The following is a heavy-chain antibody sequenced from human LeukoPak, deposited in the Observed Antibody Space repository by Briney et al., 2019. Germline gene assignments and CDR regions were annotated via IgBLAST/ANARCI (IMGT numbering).Heavy chain of an antibody. D-gene: IGHD4-17*01. Sequence: PGGSLRLSCAASGFTFSTYWMSWVRQAPGKGLEWVANIKEDASGQYYLDSVKGRFTISRDNARTSLYLQMNSLRAEDTAVYYCARADHGDYGGGYMDVWGKGTTVTVSS. CDR2: IKEDASGQ. CDR3: ARADHGDYGGGYMDV. CDR1: GFTFSTYW. V-gene: IGHV3-7*01. J-gene: IGHJ6*03.